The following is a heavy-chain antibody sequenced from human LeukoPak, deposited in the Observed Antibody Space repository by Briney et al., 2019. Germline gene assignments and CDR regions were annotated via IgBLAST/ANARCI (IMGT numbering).Heavy chain of an antibody. Sequence: ASVKVSCKASGYTFTGYYMHWVRQAPGQGLEWMGWINPNSGGTNYAQKFQGRVTMTRDTSISTAYVELSRLRSDDTAVYYCARDPSSSSIGNNWFDPWGQGTLVTVSS. D-gene: IGHD6-6*01. V-gene: IGHV1-2*02. CDR1: GYTFTGYY. J-gene: IGHJ5*02. CDR3: ARDPSSSSIGNNWFDP. CDR2: INPNSGGT.